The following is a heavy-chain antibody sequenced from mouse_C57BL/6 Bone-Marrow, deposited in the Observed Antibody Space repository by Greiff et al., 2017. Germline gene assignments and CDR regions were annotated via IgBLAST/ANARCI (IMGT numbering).Heavy chain of an antibody. J-gene: IGHJ3*01. D-gene: IGHD3-1*01. CDR2: INPGSGGT. CDR3: ASQLFAY. V-gene: IGHV1-54*01. CDR1: GYAFTNYL. Sequence: QVQLQQSGAELVRPGTSVKVSCKASGYAFTNYLIEWVKQRPGQGLEWIGVINPGSGGTNYNEKFKGKATLTADKSSSTAYMQLSSLTSEDSAVYFCASQLFAYWGQGTLVTVSA.